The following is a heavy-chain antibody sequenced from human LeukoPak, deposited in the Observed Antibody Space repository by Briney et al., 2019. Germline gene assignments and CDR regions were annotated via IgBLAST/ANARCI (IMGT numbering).Heavy chain of an antibody. CDR2: ISGSGGST. D-gene: IGHD5-18*01. CDR3: AKAFTDTAMDLTLFDY. CDR1: GFTFSSYA. J-gene: IGHJ4*02. Sequence: GGSLRLSCPASGFTFSSYAMSWVRQAPGKGLEWVSAISGSGGSTYYADSVKGRFTISRDNSKNTLYLQMNSLRAEDTAVYYCAKAFTDTAMDLTLFDYWGQGTLVTVS. V-gene: IGHV3-23*01.